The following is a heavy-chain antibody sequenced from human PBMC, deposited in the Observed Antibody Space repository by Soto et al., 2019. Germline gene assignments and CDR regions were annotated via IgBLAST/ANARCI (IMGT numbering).Heavy chain of an antibody. Sequence: QMQLVESGGGVVQPGRSLRLSCAASGFNFSSYAMHWVRQAPGKGLAWVAVISYDGRNKYYADSVKRRFTISRDNSKNTLYLHMNSLRAEDTAVYYCAREKYSRSSITLAYWGQGTLVTVSS. CDR3: AREKYSRSSITLAY. V-gene: IGHV3-30*14. D-gene: IGHD6-6*01. J-gene: IGHJ4*02. CDR2: ISYDGRNK. CDR1: GFNFSSYA.